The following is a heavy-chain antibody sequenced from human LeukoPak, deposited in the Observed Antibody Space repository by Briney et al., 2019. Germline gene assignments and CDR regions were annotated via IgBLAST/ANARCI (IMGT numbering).Heavy chain of an antibody. CDR1: GYTFTSYA. Sequence: ASVKVSCKASGYTFTSYAMNWVRQAPGQGLEWMGWINTNTGNPTYAQGFTGRFVFSLDTSVSTASLQISSLKAEDTAVYYCARAYEWLRFWASYYYYMDVWGKGTTVTVSS. CDR3: ARAYEWLRFWASYYYYMDV. V-gene: IGHV7-4-1*02. D-gene: IGHD5-12*01. CDR2: INTNTGNP. J-gene: IGHJ6*03.